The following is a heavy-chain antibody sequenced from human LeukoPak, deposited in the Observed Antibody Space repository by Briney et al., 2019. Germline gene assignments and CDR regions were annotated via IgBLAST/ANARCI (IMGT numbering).Heavy chain of an antibody. V-gene: IGHV3-23*01. CDR3: AKLHNLNCDY. CDR2: ISGSGGTT. CDR1: GFTFSDYA. J-gene: IGHJ4*02. Sequence: GGSLRLSCAASGFTFSDYAMSWVRQAPGTGLEWVSTISGSGGTTYYADSVKGRFTISRDNSKNTLYLQINSLRPEDTAVYYCAKLHNLNCDYWGLGTLATVSS. D-gene: IGHD1-14*01.